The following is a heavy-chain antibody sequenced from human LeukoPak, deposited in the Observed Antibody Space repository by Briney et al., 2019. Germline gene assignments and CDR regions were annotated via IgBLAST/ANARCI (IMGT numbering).Heavy chain of an antibody. CDR1: GYSFTTYW. Sequence: GESLKISCKGSGYSFTTYWIGWVRQMPDKGLEWMGLIYPGDSETRYSPSFQGQVTISADKSTSTAYLQWGSLKASDTAMYYCARCGWTNYYYGMDVWGQGTTVTGSS. CDR3: ARCGWTNYYYGMDV. D-gene: IGHD6-19*01. V-gene: IGHV5-51*01. CDR2: IYPGDSET. J-gene: IGHJ6*02.